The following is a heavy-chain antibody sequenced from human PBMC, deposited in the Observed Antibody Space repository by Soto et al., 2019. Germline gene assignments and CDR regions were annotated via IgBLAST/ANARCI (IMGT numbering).Heavy chain of an antibody. V-gene: IGHV4-4*02. CDR1: GGFTSTNNW. CDR2: AYHSGRT. J-gene: IGHJ4*02. D-gene: IGHD3-10*01. Sequence: QLQLQESGPGLVRPSGTLSLTCAVSGGFTSTNNWWSWVRQPPGKGLEWIGDAYHSGRTESNPSLKGRVSLSVDKSKNQVSPKLTSATAADTAVYYCARSPPSSYYGGSGTFDSWGQGTLVTVSS. CDR3: ARSPPSSYYGGSGTFDS.